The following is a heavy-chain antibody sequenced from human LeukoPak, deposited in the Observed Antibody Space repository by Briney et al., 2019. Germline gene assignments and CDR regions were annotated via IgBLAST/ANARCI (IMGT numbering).Heavy chain of an antibody. CDR1: GYTFTGYY. CDR3: ARGGPGNYDSSGRGID. D-gene: IGHD3-22*01. CDR2: INPNSGGT. V-gene: IGHV1-2*01. J-gene: IGHJ4*02. Sequence: ASVKVSCMASGYTFTGYYLHWVRQAPGQGLEWMGRINPNSGGTNYAQKFQRKFTSTRDTSIGTAYMELSSLPSDDTAVYYCARGGPGNYDSSGRGIDWGQGTLVTVSS.